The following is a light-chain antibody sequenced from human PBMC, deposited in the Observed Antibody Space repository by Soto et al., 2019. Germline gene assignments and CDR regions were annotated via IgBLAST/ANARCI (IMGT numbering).Light chain of an antibody. J-gene: IGKJ2*01. CDR1: QSIGNY. Sequence: DIQMTQSPSSLSASVGDRVTITCRASQSIGNYLHWYQHIPGKAPKLLIYDTSILHIGVPSRFSGSGSGTHFPLTISTLRPEDIATYYCQQSFTTANSFGQGTKLEI. CDR3: QQSFTTANS. CDR2: DTS. V-gene: IGKV1-39*01.